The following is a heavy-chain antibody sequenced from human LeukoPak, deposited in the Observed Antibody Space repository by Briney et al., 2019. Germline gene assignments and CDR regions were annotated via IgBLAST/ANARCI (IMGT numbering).Heavy chain of an antibody. J-gene: IGHJ4*02. V-gene: IGHV1-46*01. D-gene: IGHD5-18*01. CDR3: AREGNSYGINFDY. CDR1: GYTFTSYY. CDR2: INPSGGST. Sequence: ASVKVSCKASGYTFTSYYMHWVRQAPGHGLEWMGIINPSGGSTSYAQKFQGRVTMTRDMSTSTVYVELSSLRSEDTAVYYCAREGNSYGINFDYWGQGTLVTVSS.